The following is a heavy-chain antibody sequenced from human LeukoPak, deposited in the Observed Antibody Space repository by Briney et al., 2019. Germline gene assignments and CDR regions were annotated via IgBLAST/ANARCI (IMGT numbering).Heavy chain of an antibody. J-gene: IGHJ3*02. CDR1: GFTSSSYS. CDR3: ARDLNAFDI. V-gene: IGHV3-48*01. CDR2: ISSSSSTI. Sequence: PGGTLRLSCAASGFTSSSYSMNWVRQAPGKGLEWVSYISSSSSTIYYADSVKGRFTISRDNAKNSLYLQMNSLRAEDTAVYYCARDLNAFDIWGQGTMVTVSS.